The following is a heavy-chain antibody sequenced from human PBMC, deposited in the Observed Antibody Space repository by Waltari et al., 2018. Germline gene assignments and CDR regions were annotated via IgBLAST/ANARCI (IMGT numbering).Heavy chain of an antibody. V-gene: IGHV4-30-2*01. CDR2: IYHSGST. Sequence: QLQLQESGSGLVKPSQTLSLTCAVSGGSISSGGYSWSWIRQPPGKGLEWIGYIYHSGSTYYNPSLKSRVTISVDMSKNQFSLKRSSVTAADTAVYYCARVGGYYSVDYWGQGTLVTVSS. CDR1: GGSISSGGYS. D-gene: IGHD3-22*01. J-gene: IGHJ4*02. CDR3: ARVGGYYSVDY.